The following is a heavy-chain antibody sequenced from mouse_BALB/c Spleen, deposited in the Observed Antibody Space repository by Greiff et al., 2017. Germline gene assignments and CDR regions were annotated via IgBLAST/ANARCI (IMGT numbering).Heavy chain of an antibody. Sequence: QVHVKQSGAELVRPGTSVKMSCKAAGYTFTNYWIGWVKQRPGHGLEWIGDIYPGGGYTNYNEKFKGKATLTADTSSSTAYMQLSSLTSEDSAIYYCARGGAYYYGSSGDYAMDYWGQGTSVTVSS. CDR1: GYTFTNYW. CDR3: ARGGAYYYGSSGDYAMDY. CDR2: IYPGGGYT. V-gene: IGHV1-63*02. J-gene: IGHJ4*01. D-gene: IGHD1-1*01.